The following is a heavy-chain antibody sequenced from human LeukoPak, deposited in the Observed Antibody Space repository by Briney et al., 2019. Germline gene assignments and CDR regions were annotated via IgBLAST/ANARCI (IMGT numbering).Heavy chain of an antibody. CDR1: TFTFGNYW. V-gene: IGHV3-11*06. J-gene: IGHJ4*02. Sequence: PGGSLRLSCAASTFTFGNYWMSWVRQAPGKGLEWISYIGIDSGNTNYADSVKGRFTISGDKAKNSLYLQMNSLRVEDTAVYYCARDYKYAFDNWGQGTLVTVSS. CDR3: ARDYKYAFDN. D-gene: IGHD5-24*01. CDR2: IGIDSGNT.